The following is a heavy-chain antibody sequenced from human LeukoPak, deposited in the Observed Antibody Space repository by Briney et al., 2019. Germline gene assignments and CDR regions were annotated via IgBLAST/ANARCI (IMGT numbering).Heavy chain of an antibody. D-gene: IGHD2-2*01. CDR1: GGSISSGSYY. CDR2: IYTSGST. J-gene: IGHJ5*02. Sequence: SQTLSLTCTVSGGSISSGSYYWSWIRQPAGKGLEWIGRIYTSGSTNYNPSLKSRVTISVDTSKNQFSLKLSSVTAADTAVYYCAGNIVVVPAAMGIWFDPWGQGTLVTVSS. V-gene: IGHV4-61*02. CDR3: AGNIVVVPAAMGIWFDP.